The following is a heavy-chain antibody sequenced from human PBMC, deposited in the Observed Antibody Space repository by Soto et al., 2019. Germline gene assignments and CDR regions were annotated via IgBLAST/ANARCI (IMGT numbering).Heavy chain of an antibody. CDR1: GFTFSRHG. Sequence: QVHLVESGGGVVQPGRSLRLSCAASGFTFSRHGMHWVRQAPGKGLEWVALIFYDGSNNYYADSVKGRFTISRDNSKNTMYLQMNSLRAEDTAVYYCARDLRAYPGGDMDVWGQGTTVTVS. D-gene: IGHD2-2*01. CDR3: ARDLRAYPGGDMDV. V-gene: IGHV3-33*01. J-gene: IGHJ6*02. CDR2: IFYDGSNN.